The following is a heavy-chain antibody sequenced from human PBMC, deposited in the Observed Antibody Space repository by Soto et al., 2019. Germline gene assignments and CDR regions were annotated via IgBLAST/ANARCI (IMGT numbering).Heavy chain of an antibody. CDR3: ATRITVFGLLIPPFEP. D-gene: IGHD3-3*01. J-gene: IGHJ5*02. Sequence: QVHLQQWGAGLLKPSETLSLTCAVYGGSVNGYYWNWIRQPPVKGLEWIGEINHTGGTHYNPSLKSRVTLSVDTSKNQSSLRLSSVTAADTAIYYCATRITVFGLLIPPFEPWGQGTQVTVSS. CDR1: GGSVNGYY. CDR2: INHTGGT. V-gene: IGHV4-34*02.